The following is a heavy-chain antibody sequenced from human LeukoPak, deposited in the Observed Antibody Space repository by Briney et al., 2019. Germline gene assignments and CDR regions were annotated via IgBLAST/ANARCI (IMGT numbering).Heavy chain of an antibody. J-gene: IGHJ4*02. CDR2: ISGSGGST. CDR1: GFTFSSYA. D-gene: IGHD3-22*01. Sequence: GGSLRLSCAASGFTFSSYAMSWVRQAPGKGLEWVSAISGSGGSTYYADSVKGRFTISRDNSENTLYLQMNSLRAEDTAVYYCAKDAMIVVVITNFDYWGQGTLVTVSS. V-gene: IGHV3-23*01. CDR3: AKDAMIVVVITNFDY.